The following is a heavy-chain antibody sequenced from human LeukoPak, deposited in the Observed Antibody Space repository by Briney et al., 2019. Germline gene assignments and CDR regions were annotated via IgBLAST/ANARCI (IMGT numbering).Heavy chain of an antibody. D-gene: IGHD4-17*01. CDR3: ARGLVTDYGDCEAFDP. J-gene: IGHJ5*02. CDR1: GFTFGKYW. V-gene: IGHV3-7*03. CDR2: IKQDGSEI. Sequence: GGSLRLSCVASGFTFGKYWMSWVRQAPGKGLEWVANIKQDGSEIYYVASVKGRFTISRDNAKNSLYLQMNSLRAEDTAVYYCARGLVTDYGDCEAFDPWGQGTLVTVSS.